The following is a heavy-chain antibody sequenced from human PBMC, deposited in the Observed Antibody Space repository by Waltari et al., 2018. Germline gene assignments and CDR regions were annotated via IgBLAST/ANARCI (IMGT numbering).Heavy chain of an antibody. CDR2: IKQDGSEK. J-gene: IGHJ4*02. CDR1: GFTFSRYW. Sequence: EVQLVESVGGLVHPGGSLRLSCAASGFTFSRYWMNWVRQAPGKGLDGVANIKQDGSEKYYVDSVKGRFTSSRDNAKNSLYLQMNSLRAEDTAVYYCARARAVAGDYWGQGTLVTVSS. CDR3: ARARAVAGDY. V-gene: IGHV3-7*01. D-gene: IGHD6-19*01.